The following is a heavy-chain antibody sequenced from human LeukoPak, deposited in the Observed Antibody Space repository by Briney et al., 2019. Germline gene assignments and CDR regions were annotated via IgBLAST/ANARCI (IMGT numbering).Heavy chain of an antibody. CDR1: GFTFSSYA. D-gene: IGHD2-2*01. CDR2: ISGSGGST. V-gene: IGHV3-23*01. CDR3: ATITYFYCSSTSCPGWYFDY. Sequence: GGSLRLSCAASGFTFSSYAMSWVRQAPGKGLEWVSAISGSGGSTYYADSVKGRFTISRDNSKNTLYLQMNSLRAEDTAVYYCATITYFYCSSTSCPGWYFDYWGQGTLVTVSS. J-gene: IGHJ4*02.